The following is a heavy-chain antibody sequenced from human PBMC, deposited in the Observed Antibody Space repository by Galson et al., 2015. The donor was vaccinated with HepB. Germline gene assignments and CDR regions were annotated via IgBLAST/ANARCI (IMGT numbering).Heavy chain of an antibody. CDR1: GFTFSSYS. V-gene: IGHV3-48*01. Sequence: SLRLSCAASGFTFSSYSMNWVRQAPGKGLECVSYISSSSSTIYYADSVKGRFTISRDNAKNTLWLQLRSLRAEDTAVYYCAKRGLDDGSGYYGEWGQGTLVTVSS. CDR2: ISSSSSTI. CDR3: AKRGLDDGSGYYGE. J-gene: IGHJ4*02. D-gene: IGHD3-22*01.